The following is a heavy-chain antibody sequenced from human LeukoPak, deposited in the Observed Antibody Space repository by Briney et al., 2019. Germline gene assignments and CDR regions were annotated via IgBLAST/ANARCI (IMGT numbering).Heavy chain of an antibody. CDR3: ARYGLRYSGYDIDY. CDR1: GFTFSSYA. Sequence: GRSLRLSCAASGFTFSSYAMHWVRQAPGKGLEWVAVISYDGSNKCYADSVKGRVTSSRDNSKNTLYLQMNSPRAEDTAVYYCARYGLRYSGYDIDYWGQGTLVTVSS. J-gene: IGHJ4*02. CDR2: ISYDGSNK. D-gene: IGHD5-12*01. V-gene: IGHV3-30-3*01.